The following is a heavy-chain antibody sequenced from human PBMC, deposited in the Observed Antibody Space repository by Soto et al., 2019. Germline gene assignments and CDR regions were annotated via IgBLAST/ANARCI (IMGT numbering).Heavy chain of an antibody. Sequence: QVQLQESGPGLVKPSQTLSLTCTVSGGSISSGGYYWSWIRQHPGKGLEWIGYIYYSGSTYYNPSLKRRVTISVDPSKNQFSLKLSSVTAADTAVYYCAGGIAARPSYFDYWGQGTLVTVSS. J-gene: IGHJ4*02. CDR1: GGSISSGGYY. D-gene: IGHD6-6*01. CDR2: IYYSGST. CDR3: AGGIAARPSYFDY. V-gene: IGHV4-31*03.